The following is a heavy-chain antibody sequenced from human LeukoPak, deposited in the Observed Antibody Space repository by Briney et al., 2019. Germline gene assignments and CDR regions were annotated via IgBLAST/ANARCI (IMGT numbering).Heavy chain of an antibody. D-gene: IGHD1-1*01. J-gene: IGHJ4*02. CDR2: IRSKAYGGTT. CDR1: GFTFSTFA. V-gene: IGHV3-49*04. CDR3: TRDSPLEAVVSSFDY. Sequence: PGGSLRLSCAASGFTFSTFAMIWVRQAPGKGLEWVGFIRSKAYGGTTEYAASMKGRFTISRDDSKSIAYLQMNSLKTEDTAVYYCTRDSPLEAVVSSFDYWGQGTLVTVSS.